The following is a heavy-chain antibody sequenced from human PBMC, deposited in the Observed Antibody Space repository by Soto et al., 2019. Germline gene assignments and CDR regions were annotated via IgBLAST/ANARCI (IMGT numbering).Heavy chain of an antibody. J-gene: IGHJ4*02. CDR2: IHHSGST. Sequence: WTWIRQPPGTGLEWIGEIHHSGSTNYNPSLKSRVTISVDTSKNQFSLKLTSVTAADTAVYYCARNKITGLFDYWSQGTLVTVSS. D-gene: IGHD2-8*02. V-gene: IGHV4-34*01. CDR3: ARNKITGLFDY.